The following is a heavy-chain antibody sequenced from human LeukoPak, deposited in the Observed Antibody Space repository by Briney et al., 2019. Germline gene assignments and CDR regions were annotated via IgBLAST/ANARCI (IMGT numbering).Heavy chain of an antibody. CDR2: IIPIFGTA. D-gene: IGHD1-26*01. J-gene: IGHJ4*02. CDR3: ARGRYSGSTFGH. Sequence: SVKVSCKASGGTFSSYAISWVRQAPGQGLEWMGGIIPIFGTANYAQKFQGRVTITADKSTSTAYMELSSLRSEDTAVYYCARGRYSGSTFGHWGQGTLVTVSS. CDR1: GGTFSSYA. V-gene: IGHV1-69*06.